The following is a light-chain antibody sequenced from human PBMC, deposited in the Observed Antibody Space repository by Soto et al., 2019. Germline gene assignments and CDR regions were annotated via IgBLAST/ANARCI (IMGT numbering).Light chain of an antibody. J-gene: IGKJ4*01. CDR2: DAS. Sequence: DIQMTQSPSSLSASVGDRVTITCRAIQTINIYVNGYQHKPGKSPKLLIFDASTLESGVPSXFSGSGSXTDFTLTISSLQPEDFATYYCQQSYSTPLTLGGGT. CDR3: QQSYSTPLT. V-gene: IGKV1-39*01. CDR1: QTINIY.